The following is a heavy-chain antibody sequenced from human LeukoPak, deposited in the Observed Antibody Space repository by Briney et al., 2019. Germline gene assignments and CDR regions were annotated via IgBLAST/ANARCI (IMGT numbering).Heavy chain of an antibody. CDR2: ISSSRSYI. CDR1: GFTFSSYT. V-gene: IGHV3-21*01. D-gene: IGHD2-2*01. J-gene: IGHJ4*02. CDR3: ARDHCSSTSCFPSGTNYFDS. Sequence: PGGSLRLSCAASGFTFSSYTMNWVRQAPGKGLEWVSSISSSRSYIYNADSVKGRFTISRDNAKNSPYLQMNSLRAEDTAVYYCARDHCSSTSCFPSGTNYFDSWGQGTPVTVSS.